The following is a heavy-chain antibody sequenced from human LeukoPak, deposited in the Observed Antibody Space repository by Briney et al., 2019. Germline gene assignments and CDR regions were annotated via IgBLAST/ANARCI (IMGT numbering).Heavy chain of an antibody. Sequence: PGGSLRLSCAASGFTFSRDVMHWVRQAPAKVLEWVAFIWYEGSNKKYADSVKGRVTISRDNSRKTVDLQMNSLRAEETAMYYCGKEFGRSDDGGNSFDYWGEGTLVTVSS. J-gene: IGHJ4*02. CDR3: GKEFGRSDDGGNSFDY. V-gene: IGHV3-30*02. D-gene: IGHD4-23*01. CDR2: IWYEGSNK. CDR1: GFTFSRDV.